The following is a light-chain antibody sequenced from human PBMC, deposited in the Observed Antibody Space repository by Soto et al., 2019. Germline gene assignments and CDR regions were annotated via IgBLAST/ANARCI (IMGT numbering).Light chain of an antibody. V-gene: IGKV2-28*01. J-gene: IGKJ4*01. Sequence: DILLTQSPLSLPVSPGESASISCRSSQSLLHRNVYHYLDWYLQKPGQSPQLLIHLASNRAPGVPDRFSGSGSGTDFTLTINKVEAEDVGVYYCMQAVQTPLTFGGGTKVEI. CDR2: LAS. CDR1: QSLLHRNVYHY. CDR3: MQAVQTPLT.